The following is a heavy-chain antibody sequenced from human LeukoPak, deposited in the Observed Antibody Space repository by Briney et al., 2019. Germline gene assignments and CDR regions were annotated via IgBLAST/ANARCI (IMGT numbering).Heavy chain of an antibody. Sequence: PGGSLRLSCAASGFTFSSYGMHWVRQAPGKGLEWVAFIRYDGSNKHYADSVKGRFTISRDNSKNTLYLQMNSLRAEDTAVYYCEKDRDIVTTSYMDVWGKGTTVTISS. CDR1: GFTFSSYG. D-gene: IGHD5-12*01. CDR2: IRYDGSNK. CDR3: EKDRDIVTTSYMDV. J-gene: IGHJ6*03. V-gene: IGHV3-30*02.